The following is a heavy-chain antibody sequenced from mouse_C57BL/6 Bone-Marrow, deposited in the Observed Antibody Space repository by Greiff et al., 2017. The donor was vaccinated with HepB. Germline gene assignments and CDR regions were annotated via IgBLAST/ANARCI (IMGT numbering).Heavy chain of an antibody. Sequence: DVKLVESGGGLVQPKGSLKLSCAASGFSFNTYAMNWVRQAPGKGLEWVARIRSKSNNYATYYADSVKDRFTISRDDSESMLYLQMNNVKTEDTAMYYCVRQRGLAMDYWGQGTAVTVS. V-gene: IGHV10-1*01. D-gene: IGHD3-3*01. CDR2: IRSKSNNYAT. J-gene: IGHJ4*01. CDR1: GFSFNTYA. CDR3: VRQRGLAMDY.